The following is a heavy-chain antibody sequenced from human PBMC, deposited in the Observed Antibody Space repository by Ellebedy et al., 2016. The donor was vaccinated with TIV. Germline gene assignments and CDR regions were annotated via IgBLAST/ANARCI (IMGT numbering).Heavy chain of an antibody. CDR3: ARVSRYYYGMDV. CDR1: GYTFTTNA. Sequence: AASVKVSCKASGYTFTTNAITWVRQAPGQGLEWMGWISAYNGNTNYAQKLQGRVTMTTDTSTSTAYMELRSLRSDDTAVYYCARVSRYYYGMDVWGQGTTVTVS. J-gene: IGHJ6*02. V-gene: IGHV1-18*04. CDR2: ISAYNGNT.